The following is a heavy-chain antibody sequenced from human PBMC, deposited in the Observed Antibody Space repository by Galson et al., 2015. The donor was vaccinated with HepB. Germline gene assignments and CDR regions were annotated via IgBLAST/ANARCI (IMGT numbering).Heavy chain of an antibody. V-gene: IGHV3-21*01. D-gene: IGHD6-13*01. CDR3: AREGIAAVPLFVMDV. CDR2: ISSSSSYI. CDR1: GFTFSSYS. J-gene: IGHJ6*03. Sequence: SLRVSCAASGFTFSSYSMNWVRQAPGKGLEWVSSISSSSSYIYYADSVKGRFTISRDNAKNSLYLQMNSLRAEDTAVYYCAREGIAAVPLFVMDVWGEGTTVTVSS.